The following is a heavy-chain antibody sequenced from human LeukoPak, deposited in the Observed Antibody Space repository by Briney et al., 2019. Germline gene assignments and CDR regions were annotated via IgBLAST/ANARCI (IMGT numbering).Heavy chain of an antibody. Sequence: PSETLSLTCAVAGGSISSYYWSWIRQPPGKGLEWIGYIYYSGSTNYTPSLKSRVTISVDTSKNQFSLKLSSVTAADTAVYYCARAMGNYYYYYMDVWGKGTTVTVSS. J-gene: IGHJ6*03. CDR1: GGSISSYY. CDR2: IYYSGST. D-gene: IGHD7-27*01. V-gene: IGHV4-59*01. CDR3: ARAMGNYYYYYMDV.